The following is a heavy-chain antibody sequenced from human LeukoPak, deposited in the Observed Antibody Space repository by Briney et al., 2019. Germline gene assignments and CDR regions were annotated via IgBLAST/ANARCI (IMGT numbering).Heavy chain of an antibody. D-gene: IGHD3-3*01. J-gene: IGHJ5*02. Sequence: ASVKVSCKASGYTFISYGISWVRQAPGQGLEWMGWISAYNGNTNYAQKLQGRVTMTTDTSTSTAYMELRSLRSDDTAVYYCARGSKKFTIFGVVTGSDWFDPWGQGTLVTVSS. V-gene: IGHV1-18*01. CDR1: GYTFISYG. CDR3: ARGSKKFTIFGVVTGSDWFDP. CDR2: ISAYNGNT.